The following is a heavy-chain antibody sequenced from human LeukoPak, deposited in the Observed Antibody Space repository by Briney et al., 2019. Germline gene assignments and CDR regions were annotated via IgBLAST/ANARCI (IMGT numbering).Heavy chain of an antibody. CDR2: IYNRGNT. J-gene: IGHJ4*02. Sequence: PSETLSLTCTISGGSISGYYWSWIRQPPGKGLEWIGHIYNRGNTNHNPSLKSRITVSEGTSRNQFSLKLSSVTAADTAVYYCARGDHFYGYFDYWGQGTLVTVSS. V-gene: IGHV4-59*08. CDR1: GGSISGYY. CDR3: ARGDHFYGYFDY. D-gene: IGHD2-21*02.